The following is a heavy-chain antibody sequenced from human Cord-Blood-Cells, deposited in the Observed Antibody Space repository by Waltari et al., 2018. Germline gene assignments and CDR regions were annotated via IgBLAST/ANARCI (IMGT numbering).Heavy chain of an antibody. CDR3: ATNMGAVAGTFDY. D-gene: IGHD6-19*01. CDR1: GFTVSSNY. V-gene: IGHV3-53*02. J-gene: IGHJ4*02. CDR2: IYSGGST. Sequence: EVQLVETVGGLIQPGGSLRLSCAAPGFTVSSNYMSWVSQAPGKGLEWVSVIYSGGSTYYADSVKGRFTISRDNSKNTLYLQMNSLRAEDTAVYYCATNMGAVAGTFDYWGQGTLVTVSS.